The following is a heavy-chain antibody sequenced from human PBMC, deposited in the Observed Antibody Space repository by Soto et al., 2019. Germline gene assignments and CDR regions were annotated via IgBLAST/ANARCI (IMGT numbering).Heavy chain of an antibody. CDR2: ISTTLSYI. CDR1: GFTFSTFS. V-gene: IGHV3-21*01. J-gene: IGHJ4*02. CDR3: AASSRYYDFWSGYYGEFDY. Sequence: GGSLRLSCAASGFTFSTFSMNWVRQAPGKGLEWVSSISTTLSYIYYADSVKGRFTISRDNGKNSLYLQMDSLQAEDSAVYYCAASSRYYDFWSGYYGEFDYWGQGILVTVSS. D-gene: IGHD3-3*01.